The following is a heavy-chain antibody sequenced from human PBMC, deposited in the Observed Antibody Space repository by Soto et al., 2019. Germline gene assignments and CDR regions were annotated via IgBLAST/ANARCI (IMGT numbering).Heavy chain of an antibody. CDR1: EFTFSNYA. Sequence: EVQLLESGGGLVQPGGSLRLSCAASEFTFSNYAMSWVRQAPGKGLEWVSAISYGGGTTYYADSVKGRFTISRDNSKNKLYLQMNSLRAEDTAVYYCEKNPGYYYDSTGYHFDYWGQGTMVTVSS. D-gene: IGHD3-22*01. CDR3: EKNPGYYYDSTGYHFDY. V-gene: IGHV3-23*01. J-gene: IGHJ4*02. CDR2: ISYGGGTT.